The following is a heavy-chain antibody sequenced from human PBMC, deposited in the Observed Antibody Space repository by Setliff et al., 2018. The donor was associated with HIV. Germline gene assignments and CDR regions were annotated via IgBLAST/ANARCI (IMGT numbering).Heavy chain of an antibody. V-gene: IGHV4-59*08. J-gene: IGHJ4*02. Sequence: SETLSLTCTVSGGSINNYLWSWIRQSPGRGLEWIGYIYYSGETNYNPSLKSRAILSVDTSQNQFSLQLKHVTAAYTAIYYCAREQKATGWYYFDFWGQGALVTVSS. CDR2: IYYSGET. CDR3: AREQKATGWYYFDF. CDR1: GGSINNYL. D-gene: IGHD6-19*01.